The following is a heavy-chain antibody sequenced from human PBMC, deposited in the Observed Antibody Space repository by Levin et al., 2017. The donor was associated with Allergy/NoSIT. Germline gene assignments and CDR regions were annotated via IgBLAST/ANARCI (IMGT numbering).Heavy chain of an antibody. Sequence: TGGSLRLSCAASGFTFSDYVMHWVRQAPGKGLEWVALISADGNRKYFTDSMKGRFSISRDNSNNTLFLQKSSLRTDDTAVYYCARAPGSGLSWYRVGYWGQGTLVTVSS. CDR1: GFTFSDYV. D-gene: IGHD6-13*01. J-gene: IGHJ4*02. CDR2: ISADGNRK. V-gene: IGHV3-30-3*01. CDR3: ARAPGSGLSWYRVGY.